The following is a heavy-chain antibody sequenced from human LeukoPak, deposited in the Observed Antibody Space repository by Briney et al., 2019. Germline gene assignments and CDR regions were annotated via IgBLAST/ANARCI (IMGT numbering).Heavy chain of an antibody. Sequence: GGSLRLSCAASGFTFSSYAMRWVRQAPGKGLEYVSAISSNGGSTYYATSVKGRFTISRDNSKNTLYLQRGSLRAEVMAVYYCARGSDYGFWFGFGRYYYYGMDVWGQGTTVTVSS. D-gene: IGHD3-3*01. CDR2: ISSNGGST. CDR3: ARGSDYGFWFGFGRYYYYGMDV. CDR1: GFTFSSYA. V-gene: IGHV3-64*01. J-gene: IGHJ6*02.